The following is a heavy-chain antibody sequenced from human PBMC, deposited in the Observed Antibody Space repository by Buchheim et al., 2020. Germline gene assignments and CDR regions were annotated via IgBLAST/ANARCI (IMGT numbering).Heavy chain of an antibody. CDR1: GYTFTSYY. CDR2: INPSGGST. J-gene: IGHJ4*02. D-gene: IGHD1-26*01. V-gene: IGHV1-46*01. CDR3: ARSRATKVGATGHALLY. Sequence: QVQLVQSGAEVKKPGASVKDSCKASGYTFTSYYMHWVRQAPGQGLEWMGIINPSGGSTSYAQKFQGRVTMTRDTSTSTVYMELSSLRSEDTAVYYCARSRATKVGATGHALLYWGQGTL.